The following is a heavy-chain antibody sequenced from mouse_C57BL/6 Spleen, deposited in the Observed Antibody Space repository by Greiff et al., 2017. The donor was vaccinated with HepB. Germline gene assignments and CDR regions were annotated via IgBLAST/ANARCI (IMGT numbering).Heavy chain of an antibody. CDR1: GFNIKDDY. CDR3: TTGNYDLYYAMDY. Sequence: EVQLQQSGAELVRPGASVKLSCTASGFNIKDDYMHWVKQRPEQGLEWIGWIDPENGDTEYASKFQGKATITADTSSNTAYLQLSSLTSEDTAVYYCTTGNYDLYYAMDYWGQGTSDTVSS. CDR2: IDPENGDT. V-gene: IGHV14-4*01. J-gene: IGHJ4*01. D-gene: IGHD2-1*01.